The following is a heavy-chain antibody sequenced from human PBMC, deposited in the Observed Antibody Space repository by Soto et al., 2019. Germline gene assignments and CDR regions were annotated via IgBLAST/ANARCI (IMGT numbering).Heavy chain of an antibody. D-gene: IGHD3-3*01. Sequence: EVQLVESGGGLVQPGGSLRLSCAASGFTFSSYSMNWVRQAPGKGLEWVPYISSSSSTIYYADSVKGRFTISRDNAKNSLYLQMNSLRAEDTAVYYCARGDYDFWSGYYTGGYYYMDVWGKGTTVTVSS. CDR1: GFTFSSYS. CDR2: ISSSSSTI. V-gene: IGHV3-48*01. J-gene: IGHJ6*03. CDR3: ARGDYDFWSGYYTGGYYYMDV.